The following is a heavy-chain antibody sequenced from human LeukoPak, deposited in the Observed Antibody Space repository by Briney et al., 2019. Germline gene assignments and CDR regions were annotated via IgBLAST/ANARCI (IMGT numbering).Heavy chain of an antibody. J-gene: IGHJ4*02. CDR1: GFTFSSYW. V-gene: IGHV3-9*01. CDR3: AKDKGVEGWYFDY. D-gene: IGHD6-19*01. Sequence: GGSLRLSCAASGFTFSSYWMHWVRQAPGKGLEWVSGISWNSGSIGYADSVKGRFTISRDNAKNSLYLQMNSLRAEDTAFYYCAKDKGVEGWYFDYWGQGTLVTVSS. CDR2: ISWNSGSI.